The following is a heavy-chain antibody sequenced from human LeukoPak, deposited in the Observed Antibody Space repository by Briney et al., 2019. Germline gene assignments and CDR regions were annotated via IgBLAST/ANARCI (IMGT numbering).Heavy chain of an antibody. CDR2: IYSGGST. CDR3: ARETTVTTAFDY. V-gene: IGHV3-53*01. Sequence: GGSLRLSCAASGFTVSSNYMSWVRQAPGKGLEWVSVIYSGGSTYYADSVKGRFTISRDNSKNTLYLQMNSLRAEDTAVYYCARETTVTTAFDYWGQGALVTVSS. J-gene: IGHJ4*02. D-gene: IGHD4-17*01. CDR1: GFTVSSNY.